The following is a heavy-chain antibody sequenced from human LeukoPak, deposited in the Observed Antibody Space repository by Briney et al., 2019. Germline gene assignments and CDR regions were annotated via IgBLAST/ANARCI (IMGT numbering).Heavy chain of an antibody. CDR3: ARDPPPVASRFDF. V-gene: IGHV3-23*01. J-gene: IGHJ4*02. CDR2: ISGCGDST. D-gene: IGHD2-21*01. Sequence: GGSLTLSCAPSGLTFSSYAMRWVRHAPGKGREWGSAISGCGDSTYYADSVKGRFTISRDNSKNTLYLQMDSLRAEDTAVYYCARDPPPVASRFDFWGQGTLATVSS. CDR1: GLTFSSYA.